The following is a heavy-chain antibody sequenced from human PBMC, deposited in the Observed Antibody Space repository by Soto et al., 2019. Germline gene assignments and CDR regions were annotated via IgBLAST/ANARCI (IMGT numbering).Heavy chain of an antibody. V-gene: IGHV5-10-1*01. D-gene: IGHD4-17*01. CDR2: IDPSDSYN. J-gene: IGHJ6*02. Sequence: GESLKISCKGSGYSFTSYWISWVRQMPGKGLAGVGRIDPSDSYNKFSPSFQGHVTISADKSTSTAYLQWSSLKASDTAMYYCATLWADYGGSYSYYGLEFWGQGTTVTVSS. CDR3: ATLWADYGGSYSYYGLEF. CDR1: GYSFTSYW.